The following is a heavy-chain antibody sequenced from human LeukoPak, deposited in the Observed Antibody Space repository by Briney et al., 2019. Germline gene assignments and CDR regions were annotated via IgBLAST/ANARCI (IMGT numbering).Heavy chain of an antibody. Sequence: GGSLRLSCAASGFTFSSYWMHWARQAPGKGLVWVSRINSDGSSTSYADSVKGRFTISRDNAKNTLYLQMNSLRAEDTAVYYCARIGRDYGDYFDYWGQGTLVTVSS. V-gene: IGHV3-74*01. CDR3: ARIGRDYGDYFDY. J-gene: IGHJ4*02. CDR2: INSDGSST. CDR1: GFTFSSYW. D-gene: IGHD4-17*01.